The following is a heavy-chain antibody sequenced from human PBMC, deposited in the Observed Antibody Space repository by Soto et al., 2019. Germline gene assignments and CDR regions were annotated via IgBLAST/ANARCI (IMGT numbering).Heavy chain of an antibody. J-gene: IGHJ4*02. Sequence: QVQLQQWGAGLLKPSETLSLTRAVNGGSLSGYYWSWIRQPPGKGLDWIGEIKDGGRTNYSPSIKSRATISSDTSNNQFSLRLNSVTAADTAVYYCARGQEGVVATHWDQGTLVTVSS. CDR2: IKDGGRT. CDR3: ARGQEGVVATH. V-gene: IGHV4-34*01. D-gene: IGHD5-12*01. CDR1: GGSLSGYY.